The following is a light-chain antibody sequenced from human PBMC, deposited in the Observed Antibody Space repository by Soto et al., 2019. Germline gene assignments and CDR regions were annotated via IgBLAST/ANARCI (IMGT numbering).Light chain of an antibody. CDR1: SSDVGGYNY. CDR3: SSYTISSTPVV. V-gene: IGLV2-14*01. CDR2: EVS. J-gene: IGLJ2*01. Sequence: QSALTQPASVSGSPGQSITISCTGTSSDVGGYNYVSWYQQHPGKAPKLMIYEVSNQPSGVSNRFSGSKSGNTASLTISGLQAEDEADYYCSSYTISSTPVVFGGGTQLTV.